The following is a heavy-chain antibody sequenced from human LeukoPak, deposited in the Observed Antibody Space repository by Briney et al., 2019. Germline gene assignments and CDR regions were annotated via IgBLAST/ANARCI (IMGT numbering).Heavy chain of an antibody. Sequence: SETLSLTCAVYGGSFSGYYWSWIRQPPGKGLEWIREINHSGSTNYNPSLKSRVTISVDTSKNQFSLKLSSVTAADTAVYYCAREPPLNYYDSSGYIDYWGQGTLVTVSS. J-gene: IGHJ4*02. CDR3: AREPPLNYYDSSGYIDY. D-gene: IGHD3-22*01. CDR1: GGSFSGYY. CDR2: INHSGST. V-gene: IGHV4-34*01.